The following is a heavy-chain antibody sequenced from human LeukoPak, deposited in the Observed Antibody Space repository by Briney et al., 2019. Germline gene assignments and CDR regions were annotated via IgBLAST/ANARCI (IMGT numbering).Heavy chain of an antibody. V-gene: IGHV4-39*01. Sequence: SETLSLTCTVSGGSISSSSYYWGWIRQPPGKGLEWIGSIYYSGSTYYNPSLKSRVTISVDTSKNQFSLKLSSVTAADTALYHCARVQFSSGYPKYYFDYWGQGTLVTVSS. D-gene: IGHD3-22*01. CDR1: GGSISSSSYY. CDR2: IYYSGST. J-gene: IGHJ4*02. CDR3: ARVQFSSGYPKYYFDY.